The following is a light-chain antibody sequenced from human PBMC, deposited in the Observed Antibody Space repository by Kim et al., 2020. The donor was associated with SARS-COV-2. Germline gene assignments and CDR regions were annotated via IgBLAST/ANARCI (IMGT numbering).Light chain of an antibody. Sequence: PGKRHTLSCWASQSVTSSNKLAWYQQKPGQAPRLLIYGASSRATGIPDRFSGSGSGTDFTLTISRLEPEDFAVYYCQQYGSSVETFGQGTKVDIK. CDR1: QSVTSSN. CDR3: QQYGSSVET. CDR2: GAS. V-gene: IGKV3-20*01. J-gene: IGKJ1*01.